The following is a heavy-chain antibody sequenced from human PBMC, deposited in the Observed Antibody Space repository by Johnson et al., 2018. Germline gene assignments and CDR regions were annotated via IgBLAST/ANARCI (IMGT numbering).Heavy chain of an antibody. CDR1: AYIFTTYW. CDR3: AGPRAMIRGCISGFDS. Sequence: VQLVQSGAEVKKPGESLKISCKGSAYIFTTYWIGWVRQMPGKGLEWMGIIYPSDSDTRYSPSFQGQVTMSANMSINTAYLQLNSLKASDTAIYYCAGPRAMIRGCISGFDSCGQGTLVTVSS. V-gene: IGHV5-51*03. D-gene: IGHD3-10*01. CDR2: IYPSDSDT. J-gene: IGHJ4*02.